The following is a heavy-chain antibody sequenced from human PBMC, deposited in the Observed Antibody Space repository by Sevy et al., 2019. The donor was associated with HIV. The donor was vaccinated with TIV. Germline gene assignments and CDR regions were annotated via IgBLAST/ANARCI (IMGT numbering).Heavy chain of an antibody. CDR1: GYTFTSYG. Sequence: ASVKVSCKASGYTFTSYGISWVQQAPGQGLEWMGWISAYNGNTNYAQKLQGRVTMTTDTSTSTAYMELRSLRSDDTAVYYCARALEPYYYDSSGSPWGQGTLVTVSS. D-gene: IGHD3-22*01. CDR3: ARALEPYYYDSSGSP. V-gene: IGHV1-18*01. CDR2: ISAYNGNT. J-gene: IGHJ5*02.